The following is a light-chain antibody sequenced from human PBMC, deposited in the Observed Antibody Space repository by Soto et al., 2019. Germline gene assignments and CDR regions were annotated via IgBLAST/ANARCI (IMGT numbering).Light chain of an antibody. V-gene: IGKV1-5*03. Sequence: DIQMTQSPSTLSGSVGDRVTITCRASQTISSWLAWYQQKPGKAHKLLIYKASTLKSGVPSRFSGSGSGTEFTLTISSLQPDDFATYYCQHYNSYSEPFGQGSNVDVK. J-gene: IGKJ1*01. CDR3: QHYNSYSEP. CDR1: QTISSW. CDR2: KAS.